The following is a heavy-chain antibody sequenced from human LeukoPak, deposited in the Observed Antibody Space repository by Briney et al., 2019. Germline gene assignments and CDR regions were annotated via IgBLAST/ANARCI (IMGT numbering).Heavy chain of an antibody. J-gene: IGHJ4*02. CDR2: IDDSGGT. CDR1: GVSISNRNYY. CDR3: ARGTRPFDY. V-gene: IGHV4-39*07. Sequence: SETLSLTCTVSGVSISNRNYYWGWIRQPPGKGLEWIGTIDDSGGTDYNPSLKSRITVSRDTSKNQISLKLTSVTAADTAVYYCARGTRPFDYWGRGTLVTVSS.